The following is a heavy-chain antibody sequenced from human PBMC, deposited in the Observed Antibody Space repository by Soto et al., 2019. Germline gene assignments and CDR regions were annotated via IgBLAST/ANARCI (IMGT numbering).Heavy chain of an antibody. D-gene: IGHD6-19*01. V-gene: IGHV3-15*07. CDR3: TTKVWGGWPEAFDI. J-gene: IGHJ3*02. CDR2: VKSKADGGTT. Sequence: EVQLVESGGGLVKPGESLRLSCAASGFTFSNAWMNWVRQAPGKGLEWVGHVKSKADGGTTDYAAPVKGRFTISRSDSKNTLDLQMNSLKTEDTGVYYCTTKVWGGWPEAFDIWGHGTMLTVSS. CDR1: GFTFSNAW.